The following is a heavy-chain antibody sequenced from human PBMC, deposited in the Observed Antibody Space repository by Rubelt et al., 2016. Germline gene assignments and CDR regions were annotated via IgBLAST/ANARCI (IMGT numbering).Heavy chain of an antibody. V-gene: IGHV4-39*01. J-gene: IGHJ6*02. CDR3: ARRPFRAAALVFYYYGMDV. D-gene: IGHD6-13*01. Sequence: GKGLEWIGSIYYSGSTYYNPSLKSRVTISVDTSKNQFSLKLSSVTAADTAVYYCARRPFRAAALVFYYYGMDVWGQGTTVTVSS. CDR2: IYYSGST.